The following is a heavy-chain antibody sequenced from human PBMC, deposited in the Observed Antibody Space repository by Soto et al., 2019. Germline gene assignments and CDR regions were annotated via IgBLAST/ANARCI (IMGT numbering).Heavy chain of an antibody. J-gene: IGHJ4*02. CDR3: ARDKENSGSYYFDY. CDR2: INAGNGNT. V-gene: IGHV1-3*01. D-gene: IGHD1-26*01. CDR1: GYTFTSYA. Sequence: ASVKVSCKASGYTFTSYAMHWVRQAPGQRLEWMGWINAGNGNTKYSQKFQGRVTITRDTSASTAYMELSGLRSEDTAVYYCARDKENSGSYYFDYWGQGTLVTVSS.